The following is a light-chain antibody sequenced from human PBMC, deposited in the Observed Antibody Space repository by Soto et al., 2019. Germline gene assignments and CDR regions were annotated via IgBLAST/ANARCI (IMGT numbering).Light chain of an antibody. CDR3: LQYDTYPAT. CDR1: QGVRTY. Sequence: DIQMTQSPSTLSGSAGERITMTCRASQGVRTYLAWYQQKPGKAPKMLIYDASTLESGVASRFSGSGSGADFTLTISGLQPDDCATYFCLQYDTYPATFGQGTTVE. CDR2: DAS. V-gene: IGKV1-5*01. J-gene: IGKJ1*01.